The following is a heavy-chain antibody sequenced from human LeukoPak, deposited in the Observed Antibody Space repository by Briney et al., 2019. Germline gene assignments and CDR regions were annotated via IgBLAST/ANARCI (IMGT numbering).Heavy chain of an antibody. CDR1: GGSVSSSSYY. CDR2: IFYVGDA. J-gene: IGHJ3*02. V-gene: IGHV4-39*01. CDR3: ARSDSGRYAPFDI. Sequence: SETLSLTCTVSGGSVSSSSYYWGWIRQPPGKGLEWIGNIFYVGDAYYNPSLKSPVTISVDTSKNQFSLKLSSVTAADTAVYYCARSDSGRYAPFDIWGQGTMVTVSS. D-gene: IGHD1-26*01.